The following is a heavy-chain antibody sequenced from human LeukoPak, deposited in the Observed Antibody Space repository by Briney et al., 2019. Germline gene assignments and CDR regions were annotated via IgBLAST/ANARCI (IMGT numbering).Heavy chain of an antibody. D-gene: IGHD6-13*01. V-gene: IGHV4-4*02. J-gene: IGHJ2*01. CDR3: ARLTSSWYQDWYFDL. Sequence: PSGTLSLTCAVSGDSISSSNWWSWVRQPPGKGLEWIGEIYHTGSTNDNPALKSRVTISVDKSKNQFSLKLSSVTAADTAVYYCARLTSSWYQDWYFDLWGRGTLVTVSS. CDR1: GDSISSSNW. CDR2: IYHTGST.